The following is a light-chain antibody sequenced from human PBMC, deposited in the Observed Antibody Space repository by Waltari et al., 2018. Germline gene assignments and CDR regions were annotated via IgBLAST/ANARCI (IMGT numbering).Light chain of an antibody. CDR3: QQYYTAPFT. Sequence: DIVMTQSPDSLAVSLGERATMKCKSSQSVLSSIYNKNCLVWYQQKPGQPPKPLIYWASTRDSGVPDRVSGSGSETDFTLPISSLQAEDVAVYYCQQYYTAPFTFGPGTKVDIK. V-gene: IGKV4-1*01. J-gene: IGKJ3*01. CDR2: WAS. CDR1: QSVLSSIYNKNC.